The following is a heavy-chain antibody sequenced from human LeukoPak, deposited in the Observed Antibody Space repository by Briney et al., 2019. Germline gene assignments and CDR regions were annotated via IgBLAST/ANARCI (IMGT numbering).Heavy chain of an antibody. D-gene: IGHD5-12*01. V-gene: IGHV4-59*08. CDR2: IYYSGST. CDR3: ARVRSGFRKTYYFDY. Sequence: SETLSLTCTVSGGSISSYYWSWIRQPPGKGLEWIGYIYYSGSTNYNPSLKSRVTISVDTSKNQFSLKLSSVTAADTAVYYCARVRSGFRKTYYFDYWGQGTLVTVSS. CDR1: GGSISSYY. J-gene: IGHJ4*02.